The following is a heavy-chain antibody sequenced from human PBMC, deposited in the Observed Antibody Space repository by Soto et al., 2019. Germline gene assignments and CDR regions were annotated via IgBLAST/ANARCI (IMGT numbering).Heavy chain of an antibody. Sequence: GASVKVSCKASGYTFTSYYIHWVRQAPGQGLEWMGIINPSGGSTSYAQKFQGRVTMTRDTSTSTVYMELSSLRSEDTAVYYCARDSKPSYYDSSGSHGAFDIWGQGTMVTVSS. J-gene: IGHJ3*02. D-gene: IGHD3-22*01. CDR2: INPSGGST. CDR3: ARDSKPSYYDSSGSHGAFDI. CDR1: GYTFTSYY. V-gene: IGHV1-46*01.